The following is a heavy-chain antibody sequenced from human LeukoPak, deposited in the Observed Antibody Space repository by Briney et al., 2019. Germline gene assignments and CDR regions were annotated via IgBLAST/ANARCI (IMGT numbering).Heavy chain of an antibody. Sequence: SETLSLTCTVSGGSISSYYWSWIRQPAGKGLEWIGRIYISGSTNYNPSLKSRVTMSVDTSKNQFSLKLSSVTTADTAVYYCARDRGTWNDDGFDYWGQGTLVTVSS. CDR1: GGSISSYY. V-gene: IGHV4-4*07. D-gene: IGHD1-1*01. J-gene: IGHJ4*02. CDR2: IYISGST. CDR3: ARDRGTWNDDGFDY.